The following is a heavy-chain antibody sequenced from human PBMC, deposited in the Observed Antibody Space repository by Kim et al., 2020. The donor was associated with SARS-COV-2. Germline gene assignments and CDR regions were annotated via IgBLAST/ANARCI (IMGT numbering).Heavy chain of an antibody. CDR1: GGSISSSNW. J-gene: IGHJ4*02. CDR2: IYNSGST. CDR3: ARERSGCGLDY. Sequence: SETLSLTCAVSGGSISSSNWWSWVHQPPGGGLGWVEIIYNSGSTNYTPSLKSRVTISVDKSKNQFSLKLNSVTAADTAVYYCARERSGCGLDYWGQGTLVTVSS. V-gene: IGHV4-4*02. D-gene: IGHD1-26*01.